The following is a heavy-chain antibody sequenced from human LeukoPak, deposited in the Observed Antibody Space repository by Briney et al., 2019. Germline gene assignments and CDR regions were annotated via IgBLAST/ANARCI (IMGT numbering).Heavy chain of an antibody. Sequence: GGSLRLSCVASGFTFSRFEMNWGRQARGKGLEWVSYISGSCSIIYYADSVKGRFTISRDNAKNSLYLQMNGLRGEDTAVYYCARDMGYCSSSNCYTYYLDYWGQGTLVTVSS. D-gene: IGHD2-2*01. J-gene: IGHJ4*02. CDR3: ARDMGYCSSSNCYTYYLDY. CDR2: ISGSCSII. CDR1: GFTFSRFE. V-gene: IGHV3-48*03.